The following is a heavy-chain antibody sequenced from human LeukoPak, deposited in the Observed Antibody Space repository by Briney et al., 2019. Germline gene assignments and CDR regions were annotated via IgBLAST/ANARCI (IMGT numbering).Heavy chain of an antibody. CDR3: ARGEYGSGSYHIDY. V-gene: IGHV3-21*01. Sequence: PGGSLRLSCAASGFTFNRYSMNWVRQAPGKGLEWVSFISGSSSYIYDADSVKGRFTISRDNAKNSLYLQMNSLRAEDTAVYYCARGEYGSGSYHIDYWGQGTLVTVSS. J-gene: IGHJ4*02. CDR2: ISGSSSYI. CDR1: GFTFNRYS. D-gene: IGHD3-10*01.